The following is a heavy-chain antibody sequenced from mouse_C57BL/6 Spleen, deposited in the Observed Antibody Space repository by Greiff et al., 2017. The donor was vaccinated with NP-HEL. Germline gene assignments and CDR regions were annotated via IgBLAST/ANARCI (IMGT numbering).Heavy chain of an antibody. Sequence: QVQLQQSGAELVKPGASVKVSCKASGYTFTSYWMHWVKQRPGQGLEWIGRIHPSDSDTNYNQKFKGKATLTVDKSYSTAYMQLSSLTSEDSAVYYCAITSSGLYYDAMDYWGQGTSVTVSS. CDR1: GYTFTSYW. CDR2: IHPSDSDT. J-gene: IGHJ4*01. D-gene: IGHD3-2*02. CDR3: AITSSGLYYDAMDY. V-gene: IGHV1-74*01.